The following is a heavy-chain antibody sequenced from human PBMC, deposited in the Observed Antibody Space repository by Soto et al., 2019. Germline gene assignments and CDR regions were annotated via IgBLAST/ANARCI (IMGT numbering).Heavy chain of an antibody. D-gene: IGHD2-2*01. CDR2: IYYSGST. Sequence: QVQLQESGPGLVKPSQTLSLTCTVSGGSISSGGYYWSWIRQHPGKGLEWIGYIYYSGSTYYNPSLKSRVTISVDTSKNQFSLKLSSVTAADTAVYYCARERCPRTSCHIDYWGQGTLVTVSS. V-gene: IGHV4-31*03. CDR1: GGSISSGGYY. J-gene: IGHJ4*02. CDR3: ARERCPRTSCHIDY.